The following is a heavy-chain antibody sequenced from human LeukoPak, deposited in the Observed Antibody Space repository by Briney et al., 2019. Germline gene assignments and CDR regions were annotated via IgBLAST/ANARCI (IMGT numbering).Heavy chain of an antibody. V-gene: IGHV4-30-2*01. CDR3: ALGPTYYYDPTGFDY. CDR1: GGSISSGGYS. J-gene: IGHJ4*02. D-gene: IGHD3-22*01. CDR2: IYHSGST. Sequence: PSETLSLTCAVSGGSISSGGYSWSWIRQPPGKGLEWIGYIYHSGSTYYNPSLKSRVTISVDRSKNQFSLKLSSVTAADTAVYYCALGPTYYYDPTGFDYWGQGTLVTVSS.